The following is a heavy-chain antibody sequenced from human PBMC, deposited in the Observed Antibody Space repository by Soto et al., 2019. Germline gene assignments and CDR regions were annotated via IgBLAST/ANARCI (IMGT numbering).Heavy chain of an antibody. CDR2: ISAYNGNT. D-gene: IGHD3-16*01. J-gene: IGHJ6*04. CDR3: AKDRGVEGRVYTHGFYYYSGRDA. Sequence: QVQLVQSGAEVKKPGASVKVSCKASGYTFTSYGISWVRQAPGQGLEWMGWISAYNGNTNYAQKLQGRVTMTTDTPRSTAEREEGGVESDYTALYYCAKDRGVEGRVYTHGFYYYSGRDAGDKGTTVTV. CDR1: GYTFTSYG. V-gene: IGHV1-18*04.